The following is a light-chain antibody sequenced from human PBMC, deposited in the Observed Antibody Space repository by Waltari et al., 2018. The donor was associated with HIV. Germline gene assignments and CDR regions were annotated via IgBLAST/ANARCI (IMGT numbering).Light chain of an antibody. CDR1: QDIDDD. Sequence: ETTLTQYQAFMSATQGDKVTISCKASQDIDDDMNWYQQKPGEAAIFFIQETTTLVPGIPPRFSGSGYGTDFSLTINNIDSDDAAYYFCLQHDHSHGTFGQGTKVEIK. V-gene: IGKV5-2*01. CDR2: ETT. CDR3: LQHDHSHGT. J-gene: IGKJ1*01.